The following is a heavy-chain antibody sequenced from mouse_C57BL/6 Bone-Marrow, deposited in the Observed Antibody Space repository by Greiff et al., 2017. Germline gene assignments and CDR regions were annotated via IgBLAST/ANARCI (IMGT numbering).Heavy chain of an antibody. CDR3: AREAFCGDHAMDY. D-gene: IGHD2-13*01. CDR1: GYTFTSYG. J-gene: IGHJ4*01. Sequence: EVQLMESGAELVRPGSSVKMSCKTSGYTFTSYGINWVKQRPGQGLEWIGYIYLGNGYTEYNEKFKGKATLTADTSSSTAYMPLSSLTSEDSAISFCAREAFCGDHAMDYWGQGTSVTVSS. V-gene: IGHV1-58*01. CDR2: IYLGNGYT.